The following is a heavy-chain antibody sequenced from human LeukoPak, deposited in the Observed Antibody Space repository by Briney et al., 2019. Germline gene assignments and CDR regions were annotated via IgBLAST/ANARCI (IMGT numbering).Heavy chain of an antibody. CDR1: GGTFSSYA. Sequence: GASVKVSCKASGGTFSSYAISWVRQAPGQGLEWMGGIIPIFGTANYAQKFQGRVTITADKSTSTAYMELSSLRSEDTAVYYCARGMGTVTTNYYYYYMDVWGKGTTVTISS. CDR3: ARGMGTVTTNYYYYYMDV. V-gene: IGHV1-69*06. CDR2: IIPIFGTA. J-gene: IGHJ6*03. D-gene: IGHD4-17*01.